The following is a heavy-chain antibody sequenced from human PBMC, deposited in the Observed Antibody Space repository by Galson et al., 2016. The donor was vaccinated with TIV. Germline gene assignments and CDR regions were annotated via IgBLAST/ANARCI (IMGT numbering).Heavy chain of an antibody. CDR1: GFTFSNYW. V-gene: IGHV3-7*03. D-gene: IGHD1-26*01. CDR2: VNQDGSVK. J-gene: IGHJ4*02. Sequence: LRLSCAGSGFTFSNYWMAWVRQAPGKGLEWVANVNQDGSVKYYVDSVKGRFIISRDNAKNSVNLQMNSLRAEDTAVYYCARAWAGSESYWGQGILVTVSS. CDR3: ARAWAGSESY.